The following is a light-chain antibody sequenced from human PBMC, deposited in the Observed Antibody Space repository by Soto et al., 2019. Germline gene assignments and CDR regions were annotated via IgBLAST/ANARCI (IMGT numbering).Light chain of an antibody. CDR2: EVS. J-gene: IGLJ2*01. Sequence: QSALTQPASVSGSPGQSITISCTGTSSDIGGYKYVSWYQQHPGKAPKLMIFEVSNRPSGVSNRFSGSKSGNTDSLTISGLQADDEADYYCSSYTSSGTLVVFGGGTKVTVL. CDR1: SSDIGGYKY. V-gene: IGLV2-14*01. CDR3: SSYTSSGTLVV.